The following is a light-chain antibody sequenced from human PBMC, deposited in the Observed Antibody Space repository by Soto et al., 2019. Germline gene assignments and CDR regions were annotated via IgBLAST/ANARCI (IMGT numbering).Light chain of an antibody. CDR1: QTVRNNY. Sequence: ESVLTQSPRTLSLYPGERATPSCRASQTVRNNYLAWYQQKPGQAPGLLIYDASNRATGIPDRFSGGGSGTDFTLTISRLEPEDFAVYYCQQFSSYPLTFGGGTKVDIK. CDR3: QQFSSYPLT. J-gene: IGKJ4*01. V-gene: IGKV3-20*01. CDR2: DAS.